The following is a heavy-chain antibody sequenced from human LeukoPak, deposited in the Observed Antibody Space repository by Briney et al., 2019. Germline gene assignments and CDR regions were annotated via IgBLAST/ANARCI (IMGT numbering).Heavy chain of an antibody. V-gene: IGHV1-3*01. J-gene: IGHJ4*02. Sequence: GASVKVSCKASGYTFTSYATHWVRQAPGQRLEWMGWINAGNGNTKYSQKFQGRVTITRDTSASTAYMELSSLRSEDTAVYYCARDRLAVAGTELDYWGQGTLVTVSS. D-gene: IGHD6-19*01. CDR2: INAGNGNT. CDR3: ARDRLAVAGTELDY. CDR1: GYTFTSYA.